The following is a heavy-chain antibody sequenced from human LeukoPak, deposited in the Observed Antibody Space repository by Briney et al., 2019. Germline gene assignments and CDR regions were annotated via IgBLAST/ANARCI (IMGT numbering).Heavy chain of an antibody. CDR3: ARRRKELRYYYYYMDV. CDR1: GGSISSSSYY. J-gene: IGHJ6*03. CDR2: IYYSGST. Sequence: SETLSLTCTVSGGSISSSSYYWGWIRQPPGKGLEWIGSIYYSGSTYYNPSLKSRVTISVDTSKNQFSLKLSSVTAADTAVYYCARRRKELRYYYYYMDVWGKGTTVTISS. D-gene: IGHD1-26*01. V-gene: IGHV4-39*07.